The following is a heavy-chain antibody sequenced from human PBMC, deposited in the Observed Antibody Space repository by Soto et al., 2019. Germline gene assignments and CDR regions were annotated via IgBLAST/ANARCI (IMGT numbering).Heavy chain of an antibody. V-gene: IGHV1-2*02. J-gene: IGHJ1*01. CDR3: GKGRSGDVGVFY. CDR2: ISPNSGGT. D-gene: IGHD1-26*01. CDR1: GYTFTGYY. Sequence: QVQLVQSGAEVKKSGASVKVSCKASGYTFTGYYIHWVRQAPGQGPEWMGEISPNSGGTKYAQRFQGRVTMTRDTSITTVYMELSNLSPNDTAVYYCGKGRSGDVGVFYWGQDTLVTVYS.